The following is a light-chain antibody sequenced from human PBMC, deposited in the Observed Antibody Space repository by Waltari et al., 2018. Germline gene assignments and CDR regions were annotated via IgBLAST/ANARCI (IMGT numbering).Light chain of an antibody. V-gene: IGKV1-5*03. J-gene: IGKJ4*01. CDR1: QSISVW. CDR2: AAS. CDR3: QKYNSYPLT. Sequence: DIQMTQSPSTLSASVGDRVTITCRASQSISVWLAWYQQKPGKAPKLLIYAASHLQSGVPSRFSGSGSGTGFTLTISSLQPDDFATYYCQKYNSYPLTFGGGTKVEIK.